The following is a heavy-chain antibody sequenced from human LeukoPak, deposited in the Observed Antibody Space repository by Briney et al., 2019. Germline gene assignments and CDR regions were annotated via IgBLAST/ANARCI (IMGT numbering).Heavy chain of an antibody. Sequence: SETLSLTCAVYGGSFSGYYWSWIRQPPGKGLEWIGGINHSGSTNYNPSLKSRVTISVDRSKNHFSLKLSAVTAADTAVYYCARADYYDSSGYRYKWFDPWGQGTLVTVSS. V-gene: IGHV4-34*01. J-gene: IGHJ5*02. CDR1: GGSFSGYY. D-gene: IGHD3-22*01. CDR2: INHSGST. CDR3: ARADYYDSSGYRYKWFDP.